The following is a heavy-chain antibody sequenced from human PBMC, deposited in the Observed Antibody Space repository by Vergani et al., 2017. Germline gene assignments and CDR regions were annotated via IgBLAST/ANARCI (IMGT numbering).Heavy chain of an antibody. CDR1: GCSISSYY. CDR3: ARSTAMTTVGSLDYKFGLDI. J-gene: IGHJ6*02. D-gene: IGHD4-23*01. Sequence: VQLQESGPGLVKPSETLSLTCTVSGCSISSYYWSWVRQPPGKGLEWIGYIYNNGITKSSPSLMTRLTMSVDRSKRQFSLTLSSVTAGDTAVYYCARSTAMTTVGSLDYKFGLDIWGQGTTVIVSS. CDR2: IYNNGIT. V-gene: IGHV4-59*01.